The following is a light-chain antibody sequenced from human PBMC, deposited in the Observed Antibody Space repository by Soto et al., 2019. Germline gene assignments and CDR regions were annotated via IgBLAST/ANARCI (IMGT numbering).Light chain of an antibody. J-gene: IGLJ2*01. Sequence: QSVLTQPPSVSGAPGQRVTISCTGNSSNIGPGHDVHWYQQLPGTAPKLLIYGNNNWPSGVPDRCSGSKSGTSASLAITGLQAEDEADYYCHSYDSSLSGVVFGGGTKLTVL. CDR3: HSYDSSLSGVV. CDR2: GNN. CDR1: SSNIGPGHD. V-gene: IGLV1-40*01.